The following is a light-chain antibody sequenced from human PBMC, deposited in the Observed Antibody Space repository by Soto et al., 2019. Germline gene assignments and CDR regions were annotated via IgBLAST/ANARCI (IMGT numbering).Light chain of an antibody. CDR2: AAS. J-gene: IGKJ1*01. CDR3: QQSYSTPWT. Sequence: DIQMAQSPSSLSASVGDRVTITCRASQSIGSYFNWYQQKPGKAPKLLIYAASALESGVPSRFSGSGSGTDFTLTISSLQPGDFATYYCQQSYSTPWTFGQGTKVDI. CDR1: QSIGSY. V-gene: IGKV1-39*01.